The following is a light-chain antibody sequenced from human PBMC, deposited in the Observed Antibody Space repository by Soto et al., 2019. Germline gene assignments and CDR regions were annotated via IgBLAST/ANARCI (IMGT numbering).Light chain of an antibody. J-gene: IGLJ3*02. V-gene: IGLV4-69*01. CDR1: SGHSSYA. Sequence: QSVLTQSPSASASLVASVKLTCTLSSGHSSYAIAWHQQQPEKGPRYLMKLNSDGSHSKGDGIPDRFSGSSSGAERYLTISSLQPEDEADYYCQTWGTGIWVFGGGTKLTVL. CDR2: LNSDGSH. CDR3: QTWGTGIWV.